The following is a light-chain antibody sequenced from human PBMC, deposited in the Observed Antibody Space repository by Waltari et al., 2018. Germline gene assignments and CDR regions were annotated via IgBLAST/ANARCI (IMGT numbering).Light chain of an antibody. CDR2: VNGDGSH. J-gene: IGLJ3*02. V-gene: IGLV4-69*01. CDR3: QTGGHGTWV. Sequence: QQPEKGPRSMRKVNGDGSHSKGDAIPYRFSGSSSGAERYLTVSSLQSEDEADYYCQTGGHGTWVFGGGTKLTVL.